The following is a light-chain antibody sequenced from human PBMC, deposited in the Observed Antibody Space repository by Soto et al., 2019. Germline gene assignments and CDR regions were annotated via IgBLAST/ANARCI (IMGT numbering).Light chain of an antibody. J-gene: IGKJ4*01. CDR3: KQYGSSRALT. V-gene: IGKV3-20*01. CDR2: GAS. Sequence: IVLTQSPGTLSLSPGERATLSCRASQSVSSSYLAWYQQKPGQAPRLLIYGASSRATGIPDRFSGSGSGTDFTLTISRLEPEDFAVDYCKQYGSSRALTFGGGTKVDNK. CDR1: QSVSSSY.